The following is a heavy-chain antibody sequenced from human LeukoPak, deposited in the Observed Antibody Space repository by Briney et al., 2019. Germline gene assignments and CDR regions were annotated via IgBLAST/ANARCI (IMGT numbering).Heavy chain of an antibody. CDR1: GYTFTSYY. Sequence: GASVKVSCKASGYTFTSYYMHWVRQAPGQGLEWMGVINPSGGSTSYAQKFQGRVTMTRDMSTSTVYMELSSLRSEDTAVYYCARGGGYDSFYYYYYMDVWGKGTTVTVSS. CDR2: INPSGGST. D-gene: IGHD5-12*01. V-gene: IGHV1-46*01. J-gene: IGHJ6*03. CDR3: ARGGGYDSFYYYYYMDV.